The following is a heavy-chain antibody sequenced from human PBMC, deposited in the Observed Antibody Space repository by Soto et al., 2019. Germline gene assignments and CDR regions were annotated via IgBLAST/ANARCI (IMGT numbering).Heavy chain of an antibody. CDR3: AADPATLKYCTNXVCYMDYYYYGMDV. Sequence: SVKVSCKASGFTFTSSAVQWVRQARGQRLEWIGWIVVGSGNTNYAQKFQERVTITRDMSTSTAYMELSSLRSEDTAVYYCAADPATLKYCTNXVCYMDYYYYGMDVWGQGTTVTVSS. CDR1: GFTFTSSA. CDR2: IVVGSGNT. J-gene: IGHJ6*02. V-gene: IGHV1-58*01. D-gene: IGHD2-8*01.